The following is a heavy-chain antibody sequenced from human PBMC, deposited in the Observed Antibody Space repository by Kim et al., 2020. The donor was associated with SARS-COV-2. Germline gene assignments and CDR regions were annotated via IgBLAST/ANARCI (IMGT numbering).Heavy chain of an antibody. J-gene: IGHJ3*02. V-gene: IGHV4-4*07. Sequence: TYHPTLKKRVTMSVDTSKNQFSLKLSSVTAADTAVYYCARDRGPGDAFDIWGQGTMVTVSS. CDR3: ARDRGPGDAFDI.